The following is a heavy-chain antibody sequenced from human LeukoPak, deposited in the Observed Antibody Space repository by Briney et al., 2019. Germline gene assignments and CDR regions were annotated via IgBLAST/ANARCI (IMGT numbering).Heavy chain of an antibody. Sequence: PAETLCLSCAVSGVSISSGSLYWGCIPQPAGQGLEWIVRIYTSGSTNYNPSLKSRVTISVDTSKNQFSLKLSSVTAADTAVYYCARGDYCSSTSCYSDWFDPWGQGTLVTVSS. CDR1: GVSISSGSLY. V-gene: IGHV4-61*02. J-gene: IGHJ5*02. CDR3: ARGDYCSSTSCYSDWFDP. D-gene: IGHD2-2*01. CDR2: IYTSGST.